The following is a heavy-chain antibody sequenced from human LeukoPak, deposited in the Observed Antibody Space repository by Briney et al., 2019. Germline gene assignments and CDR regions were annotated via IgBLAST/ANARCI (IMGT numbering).Heavy chain of an antibody. CDR2: MKPDSGYT. Sequence: GASVKVSCKAYGYIFSTYDINWVRQAPGQGLEWMGRMKPDSGYTNYAQKFQGRVTFTRDTSINTAYMELSSLGVEDTAVYYCARMGHCDGYINPNWFDPWGQGTMVIVSS. V-gene: IGHV1-8*01. CDR3: ARMGHCDGYINPNWFDP. CDR1: GYIFSTYD. D-gene: IGHD5-12*01. J-gene: IGHJ5*02.